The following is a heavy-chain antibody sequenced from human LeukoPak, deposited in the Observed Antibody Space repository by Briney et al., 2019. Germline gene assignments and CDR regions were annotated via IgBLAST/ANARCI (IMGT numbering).Heavy chain of an antibody. J-gene: IGHJ4*02. CDR1: GYTFTGYH. V-gene: IGHV1-2*02. CDR2: INPNNGVT. Sequence: ASVKVPCKASGYTFTGYHMHWVRQAPGQGLEWMGWINPNNGVTNYAQKFQGRVTMTRDTSISTAYMELSRLRSDDTAVYYCAREVYDTSGYLSPSFDYWGQGTLVTVSS. CDR3: AREVYDTSGYLSPSFDY. D-gene: IGHD3-22*01.